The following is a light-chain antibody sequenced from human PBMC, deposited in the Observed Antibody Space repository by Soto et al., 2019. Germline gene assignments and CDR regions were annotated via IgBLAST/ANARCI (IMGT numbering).Light chain of an antibody. J-gene: IGKJ5*01. Sequence: EFVLTQSPGTLSLSPGDRATLSCRASQSINNYLAWYQQKPGQAPRLLIYDGSNRATGIPARLSGSGSGTDFTLTISSLEPEDFAVYYCRQRSDWPPITFGQGTRLEIK. V-gene: IGKV3-11*01. CDR2: DGS. CDR1: QSINNY. CDR3: RQRSDWPPIT.